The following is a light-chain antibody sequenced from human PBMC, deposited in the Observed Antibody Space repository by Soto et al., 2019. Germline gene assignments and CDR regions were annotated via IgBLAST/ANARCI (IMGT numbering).Light chain of an antibody. J-gene: IGKJ1*01. Sequence: EIVLTQSPATLSLSPGERATLSCRASQSVSSNLAWYQQKPGQAPRLLIYDASNRATGIPARFSGSGSGTDFTLTISSLEPEDFAVYYCQQYSSSPWTFGQGTKVDIK. CDR1: QSVSSN. CDR2: DAS. V-gene: IGKV3-11*01. CDR3: QQYSSSPWT.